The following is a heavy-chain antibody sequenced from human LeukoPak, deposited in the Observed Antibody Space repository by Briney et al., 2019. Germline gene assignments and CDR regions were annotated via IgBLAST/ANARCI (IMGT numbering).Heavy chain of an antibody. CDR3: AKGRQWELPLDY. D-gene: IGHD1-26*01. CDR1: GFTFSSYA. CDR2: ISGSGGHT. J-gene: IGHJ4*02. Sequence: GGSLRLSCAASGFTFSSYAMSWVRQAPGKGLEWVSDISGSGGHTYYADSVKGRFTISRDNSKNTLYLQMNSLRAEDTAVYYCAKGRQWELPLDYWGQGTLVTVSS. V-gene: IGHV3-23*01.